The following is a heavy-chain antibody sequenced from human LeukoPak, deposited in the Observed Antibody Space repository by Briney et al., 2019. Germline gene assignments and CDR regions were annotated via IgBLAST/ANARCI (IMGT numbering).Heavy chain of an antibody. CDR2: IYYSGST. V-gene: IGHV4-59*01. J-gene: IGHJ4*02. CDR1: GGSISSYY. CDR3: ARVGSSTNGEIDY. Sequence: TLSLTCTVSGGSISSYYWSWIRQPPGKGLEWIGYIYYSGSTNYNPSLKSRVTISVDTSKNQFSLKLSSVTAADTAVYYCARVGSSTNGEIDYWGQGTLVTVSS. D-gene: IGHD2-2*01.